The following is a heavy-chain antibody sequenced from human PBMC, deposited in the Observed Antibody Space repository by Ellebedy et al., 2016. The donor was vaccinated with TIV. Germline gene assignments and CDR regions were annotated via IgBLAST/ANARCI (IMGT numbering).Heavy chain of an antibody. D-gene: IGHD3-16*01. CDR1: GYSFTNYW. V-gene: IGHV5-51*01. CDR2: ISPADSHL. CDR3: ARQTQGGGESGVFDI. Sequence: GESLKISCKGFGYSFTNYWIVWVRQMPGKGLEWMGVISPADSHLRSSPSFQAQVTFSADKSISTAYLQWSSLKASDSAMYFCARQTQGGGESGVFDIWGQGTLLTVSS. J-gene: IGHJ3*02.